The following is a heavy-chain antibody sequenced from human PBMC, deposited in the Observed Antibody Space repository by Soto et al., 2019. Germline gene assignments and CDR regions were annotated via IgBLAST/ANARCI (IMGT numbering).Heavy chain of an antibody. V-gene: IGHV1-2*02. CDR1: GHTFTGYY. CDR3: ARPGTFSSWHWYFDY. Sequence: ASVKVSCKASGHTFTGYYMHWVRQAPGQGLEWMGWINPNSGGTNYAQKFQGRVTMTRDTSISTAYMELSRLRSDDTAVYYCARPGTFSSWHWYFDYWGQGTLVTVSS. CDR2: INPNSGGT. D-gene: IGHD6-13*01. J-gene: IGHJ4*02.